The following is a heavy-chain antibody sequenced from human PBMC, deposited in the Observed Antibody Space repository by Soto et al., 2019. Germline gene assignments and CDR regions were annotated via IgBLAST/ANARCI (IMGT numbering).Heavy chain of an antibody. CDR2: ISSSSSTI. Sequence: GGSLRLSCAASGFTFSSYSMNWVRQAPGKGLEWVSYISSSSSTIYYADSVKGRFTISRDNAKNSLYLQMNSLRAEDTAVYYCAREPGRGGSYNWFDPWGQGTLVTVSS. CDR1: GFTFSSYS. V-gene: IGHV3-48*04. CDR3: AREPGRGGSYNWFDP. J-gene: IGHJ5*02. D-gene: IGHD1-26*01.